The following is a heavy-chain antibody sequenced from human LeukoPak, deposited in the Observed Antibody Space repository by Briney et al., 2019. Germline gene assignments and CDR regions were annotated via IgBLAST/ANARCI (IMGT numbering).Heavy chain of an antibody. V-gene: IGHV4-59*08. J-gene: IGHJ4*02. CDR1: GGSISNYY. D-gene: IGHD3-10*01. Sequence: SETLSLTCTVSGGSISNYYWSWIRQPPGRGLEWIGHIYYSGATKYNPSLKSRITISVDTSKNQFSLMLSSVTAADTAVYYCARFGITVVRGGKYYFDYWGQGTLVTVSS. CDR2: IYYSGAT. CDR3: ARFGITVVRGGKYYFDY.